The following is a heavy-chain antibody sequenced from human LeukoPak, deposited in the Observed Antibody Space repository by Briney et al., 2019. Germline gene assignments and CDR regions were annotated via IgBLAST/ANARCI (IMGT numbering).Heavy chain of an antibody. Sequence: SQTLSLTCAISGDSVSSKSVSWNWIRQSPSRGLEYLGRTRYRSTWNTFYSLSVQGRITISADTSRNQVSLRLNSVTPEDTALYYCVRDFNWAFDYWGQGTLVTVSS. CDR3: VRDFNWAFDY. D-gene: IGHD7-27*01. CDR1: GDSVSSKSVS. CDR2: TRYRSTWNT. V-gene: IGHV6-1*01. J-gene: IGHJ4*02.